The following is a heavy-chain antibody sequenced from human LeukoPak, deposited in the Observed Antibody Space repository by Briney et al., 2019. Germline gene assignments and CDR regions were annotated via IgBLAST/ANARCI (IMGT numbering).Heavy chain of an antibody. CDR3: ARDISGLSYYFDY. J-gene: IGHJ4*02. D-gene: IGHD2-2*01. Sequence: SQTLSLTCTVSGGSISRGGYYWSWIRQHPGKGLEWIGYIYYSGSTYYNPSLKSRVTISVDTSKNQFSLKLSSVTAADTAVYYCARDISGLSYYFDYWGQGTLVTVSS. CDR2: IYYSGST. CDR1: GGSISRGGYY. V-gene: IGHV4-31*03.